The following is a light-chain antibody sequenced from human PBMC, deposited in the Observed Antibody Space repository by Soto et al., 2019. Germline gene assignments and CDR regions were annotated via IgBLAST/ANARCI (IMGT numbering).Light chain of an antibody. CDR2: DAS. CDR1: QDISNY. Sequence: DIPMTQSPSSLSASVGDRVTITCQASQDISNYLNWYQQKPGKAPMLLIYDASNLETGVPSRFSGSGSGPDFTFTISSLQPEDIATYYCQQYDNLPLTFGGGTKVEIK. CDR3: QQYDNLPLT. J-gene: IGKJ4*01. V-gene: IGKV1-33*01.